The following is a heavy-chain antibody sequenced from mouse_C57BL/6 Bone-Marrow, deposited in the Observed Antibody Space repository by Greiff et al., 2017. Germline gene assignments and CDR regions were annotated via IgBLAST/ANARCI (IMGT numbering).Heavy chain of an antibody. CDR3: ARHYYYGSSYYY. V-gene: IGHV5-6*02. Sequence: EVKVVESGGDLVKPGGSLKLSCAASGFTFSSYGMSWVRQTPDKRLEWVATISSGGSYTYYPDSVKGRFTISRDNAKNTLYLQMSSLKSEDTAMYYCARHYYYGSSYYYWGQGTTLTVSS. CDR1: GFTFSSYG. CDR2: ISSGGSYT. D-gene: IGHD1-1*01. J-gene: IGHJ2*01.